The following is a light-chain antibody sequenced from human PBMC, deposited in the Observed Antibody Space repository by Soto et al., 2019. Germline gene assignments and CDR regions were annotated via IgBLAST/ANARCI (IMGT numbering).Light chain of an antibody. CDR1: QSVSSK. CDR2: GSS. V-gene: IGKV3-15*01. CDR3: CQEYNRSLWR. J-gene: IGKJ1*01. Sequence: IGMYQSPATLSEYPTERATFSCRASQSVSSKLAWYQQKPGQAPRLLIYGSSFKATGIPARFSGSGSGTEVTLTISSCLSDGVVISYCCQEYNRSLWRFGHGGKVDI.